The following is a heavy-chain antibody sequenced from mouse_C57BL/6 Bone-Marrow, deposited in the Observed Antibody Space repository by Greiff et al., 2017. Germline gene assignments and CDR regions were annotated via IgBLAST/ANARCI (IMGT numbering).Heavy chain of an antibody. Sequence: QVQLQQPGAELVMPGASVKLSCKASGYTFTSYWMPWVKQRPGQGLEWIGEIDPSDSYTNYNQKFKGKSTLTVDKSSSTAYMQLSSLTSEDSAVYYCAREGAITTVVDWYFDVWGTGTTVTVSS. CDR1: GYTFTSYW. V-gene: IGHV1-69*01. CDR2: IDPSDSYT. D-gene: IGHD1-1*01. CDR3: AREGAITTVVDWYFDV. J-gene: IGHJ1*03.